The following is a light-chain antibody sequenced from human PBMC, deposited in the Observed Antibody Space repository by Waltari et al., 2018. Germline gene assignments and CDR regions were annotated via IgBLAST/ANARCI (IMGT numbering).Light chain of an antibody. Sequence: IVLTQSPGTLSSSPGERATISSRACQTGSSFLAWYQQKHGQAPKHLIYGASTRATGIPDRFTGSGSGTNYSLTISSLEQEDFAIYYCQHYDRLPATFGQGTKVEIK. CDR2: GAS. J-gene: IGKJ1*01. CDR1: QTGSSF. CDR3: QHYDRLPAT. V-gene: IGKV3-20*01.